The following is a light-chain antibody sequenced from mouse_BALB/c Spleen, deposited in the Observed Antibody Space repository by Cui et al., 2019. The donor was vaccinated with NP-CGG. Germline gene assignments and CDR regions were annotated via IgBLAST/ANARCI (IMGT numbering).Light chain of an antibody. CDR2: GTN. CDR3: ALWYSNHWV. Sequence: QAVLSQEPAPTTSPGETVTLTCRSSTGAVTTSNYANWVQEKPDHLFTGLIGGTNNRAPGVPARFSGSLIGDKAALTITGAQIEDEAIYFCALWYSNHWVFGGGTKLTVL. CDR1: TGAVTTSNY. J-gene: IGLJ1*01. V-gene: IGLV1*01.